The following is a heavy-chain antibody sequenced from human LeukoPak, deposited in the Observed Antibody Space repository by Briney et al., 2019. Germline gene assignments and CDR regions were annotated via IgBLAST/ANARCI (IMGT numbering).Heavy chain of an antibody. CDR3: ARDRDSSGWLRSRTENGLDY. CDR1: GGSFSGYY. V-gene: IGHV4-4*07. J-gene: IGHJ4*02. Sequence: SETLSLTCAVHGGSFSGYYWSWIRQPAGKGLEWIGRIYTSGSTNYNPSLKSRVTMSVDTSKNQFSLKLSSVTAADTAVYYCARDRDSSGWLRSRTENGLDYWGQGTLVTVSS. D-gene: IGHD6-19*01. CDR2: IYTSGST.